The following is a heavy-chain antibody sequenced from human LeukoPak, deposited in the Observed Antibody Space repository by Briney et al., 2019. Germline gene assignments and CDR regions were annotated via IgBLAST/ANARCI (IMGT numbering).Heavy chain of an antibody. Sequence: SETLSLTCAVYGGSFNGYYWTWIRQPPGKGLEWIGEINHSGSTDYNPSLKSRVTISVDTSKNQFSLKLSSVTAADTAVYYCARAWYYYGSGSYSNRDAFDIWGQGTMVTVSS. CDR3: ARAWYYYGSGSYSNRDAFDI. D-gene: IGHD3-10*01. CDR2: INHSGST. J-gene: IGHJ3*02. V-gene: IGHV4-34*01. CDR1: GGSFNGYY.